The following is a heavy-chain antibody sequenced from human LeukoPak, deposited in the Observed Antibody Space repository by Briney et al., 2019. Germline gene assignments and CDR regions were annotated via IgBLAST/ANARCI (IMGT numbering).Heavy chain of an antibody. CDR2: ISGSGGST. CDR1: GFTFSNYA. J-gene: IGHJ4*02. V-gene: IGHV3-23*01. Sequence: PGGSLRLSCAASGFTFSNYAMSWVRQAPGKGLEWVSAISGSGGSTYYADSVKGRFTISRDNSKNTLYLQMDSLRAEDTAVYYCAKVLGYCTNGVCYTGGDYWGQGTLVTVSS. CDR3: AKVLGYCTNGVCYTGGDY. D-gene: IGHD2-8*01.